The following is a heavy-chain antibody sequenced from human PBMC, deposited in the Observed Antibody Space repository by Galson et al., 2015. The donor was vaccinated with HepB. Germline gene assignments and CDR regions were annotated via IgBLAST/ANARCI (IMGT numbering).Heavy chain of an antibody. J-gene: IGHJ4*02. CDR2: INSDGSST. Sequence: SLRLSCAASGFTFSSYWMHWVRQAPGKGLVWVSRINSDGSSTSYADSVKGRFTISRDNAKNTLFLQMNSLRAEDTAVYYCARDPPDYYNSSDYHNDPFFDYWGQGTLVTVSS. D-gene: IGHD3-22*01. CDR3: ARDPPDYYNSSDYHNDPFFDY. CDR1: GFTFSSYW. V-gene: IGHV3-74*01.